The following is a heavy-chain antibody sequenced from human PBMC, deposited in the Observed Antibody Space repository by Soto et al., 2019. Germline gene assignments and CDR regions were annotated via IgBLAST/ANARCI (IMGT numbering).Heavy chain of an antibody. CDR3: AKDREAALFILAH. CDR2: ISASGGST. CDR1: GFTFSNYA. D-gene: IGHD2-15*01. V-gene: IGHV3-23*01. J-gene: IGHJ4*02. Sequence: GGSLRLACAASGFTFSNYAMSWVRQAPGKGLEWVSSISASGGSTYYADSVKGRFTISRDNSKNTLHLQINSLRAEDTAVYYCAKDREAALFILAHWGEGPQVT.